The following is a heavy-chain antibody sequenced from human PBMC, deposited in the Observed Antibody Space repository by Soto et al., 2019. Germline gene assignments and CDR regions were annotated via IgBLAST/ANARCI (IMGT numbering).Heavy chain of an antibody. D-gene: IGHD3-22*01. CDR2: IYYSGST. V-gene: IGHV4-59*01. J-gene: IGHJ5*02. CDR3: ARYYYDSSGYYYSGP. Sequence: SETLSLTCTVSGGSIRSYYWSWIRQPPGKGLEWIGYIYYSGSTNYNPSLKSRVTISVDTSKNQFSLKLSSVTAADTAVYYCARYYYDSSGYYYSGPWGQGTLVTVSS. CDR1: GGSIRSYY.